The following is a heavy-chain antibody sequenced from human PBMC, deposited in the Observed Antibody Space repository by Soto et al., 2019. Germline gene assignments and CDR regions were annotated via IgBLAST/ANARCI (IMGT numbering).Heavy chain of an antibody. D-gene: IGHD6-13*01. CDR3: AKTTSSTWYLDAYDI. V-gene: IGHV3-53*01. CDR1: GFTVSSNY. J-gene: IGHJ3*02. Sequence: EVQLVESGGGLIQPGGSLRLSCAASGFTVSSNYMSWVRQAPGKGLEWVSVISGSGGGTHYTDSVKGRFTISKDNSKNTLYLQMNRLRAEDTAVYYCAKTTSSTWYLDAYDIWGQGTMVTVSS. CDR2: ISGSGGGT.